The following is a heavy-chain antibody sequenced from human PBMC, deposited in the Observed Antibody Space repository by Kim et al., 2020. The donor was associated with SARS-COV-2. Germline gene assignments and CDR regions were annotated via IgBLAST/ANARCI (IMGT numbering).Heavy chain of an antibody. J-gene: IGHJ6*02. CDR1: GFTFSDYY. CDR3: ARASTIFAYYYYGMDV. D-gene: IGHD3-3*01. CDR2: ISSSSSYT. V-gene: IGHV3-11*06. Sequence: GGSLRLSCAASGFTFSDYYMSWIRQAPGKGLEWVSYISSSSSYTNYADSVKGRFTISRDNAKNSLYLQMNSLRAEDTAVYYCARASTIFAYYYYGMDVWGQGTTVTVSS.